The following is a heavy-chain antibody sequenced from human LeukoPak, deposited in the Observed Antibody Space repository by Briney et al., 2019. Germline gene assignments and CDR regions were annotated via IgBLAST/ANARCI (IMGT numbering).Heavy chain of an antibody. V-gene: IGHV1-18*01. Sequence: ASVKVSCKASGYTFTNYGISWVRQAPGQGLEWMGRISAYNGNTDYAQKRQGRVTMTTDPSTTTAYMELRSLRSADTAVYYCARDVEYCSSTSCSRGDYWGQGTLVSVSS. CDR2: ISAYNGNT. D-gene: IGHD2-2*01. J-gene: IGHJ4*02. CDR1: GYTFTNYG. CDR3: ARDVEYCSSTSCSRGDY.